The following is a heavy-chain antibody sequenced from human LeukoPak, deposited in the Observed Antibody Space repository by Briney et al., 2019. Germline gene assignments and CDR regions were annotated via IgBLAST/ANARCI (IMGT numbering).Heavy chain of an antibody. Sequence: PGGSLRLSCAASGFTFSSYEMNWVRQAPGKGLEWVSYISSSGSTIYYADSVKGRFTISRDNAKNSLYLQMNSLRAEDTAVYYCARNPGVTAGRGYYYYMDVWGKGTTVTVSS. CDR3: ARNPGVTAGRGYYYYMDV. CDR2: ISSSGSTI. V-gene: IGHV3-48*03. J-gene: IGHJ6*03. D-gene: IGHD2-2*01. CDR1: GFTFSSYE.